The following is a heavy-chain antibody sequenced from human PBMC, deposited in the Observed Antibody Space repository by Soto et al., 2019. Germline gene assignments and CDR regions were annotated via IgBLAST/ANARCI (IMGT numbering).Heavy chain of an antibody. CDR3: AKDSGRGSADYFFDY. CDR1: GFTFSNYG. CDR2: ISFDGGDK. V-gene: IGHV3-30*18. Sequence: QVQLVESGGGVVQPGRSLRLSCAASGFTFSNYGMHWVRRDPGKGLEWVAVISFDGGDKKSADSVKGRFTISRDNSKNTLYLQMNSLRAEDTAVYYCAKDSGRGSADYFFDYWGRVTLVTVSS. J-gene: IGHJ4*02. D-gene: IGHD3-10*01.